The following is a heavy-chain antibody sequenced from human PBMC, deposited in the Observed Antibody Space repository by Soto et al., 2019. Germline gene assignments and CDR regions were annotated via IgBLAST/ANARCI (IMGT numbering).Heavy chain of an antibody. D-gene: IGHD6-13*01. CDR3: ARVFSAAGHYYYYGMDV. CDR2: ISSSSSYI. Sequence: GGSLRLSCAASGFTFSSYSMNWVRQAPGKGLEWVSSISSSSSYIYYADSVKGRFTISRDNAKNSLYLQMNSLRAEDTAVYYCARVFSAAGHYYYYGMDVWGQGTTVTVSS. CDR1: GFTFSSYS. J-gene: IGHJ6*02. V-gene: IGHV3-21*01.